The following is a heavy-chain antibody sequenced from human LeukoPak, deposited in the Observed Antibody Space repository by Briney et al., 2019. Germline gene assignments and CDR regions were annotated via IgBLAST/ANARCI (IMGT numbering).Heavy chain of an antibody. Sequence: ASVKVSCKASGGTFSSYAISWVRQAPGQGLEWMGGIIPIFGTANYAQKFQGRVTITADESTSTAYMELSSLRSEDTAVYYCARAYYDDSGYYHAVYFDYWGQGTLVTVSS. D-gene: IGHD3-22*01. CDR3: ARAYYDDSGYYHAVYFDY. CDR1: GGTFSSYA. CDR2: IIPIFGTA. J-gene: IGHJ4*02. V-gene: IGHV1-69*13.